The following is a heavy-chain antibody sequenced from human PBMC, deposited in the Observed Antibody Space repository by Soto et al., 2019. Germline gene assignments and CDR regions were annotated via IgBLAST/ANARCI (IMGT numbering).Heavy chain of an antibody. J-gene: IGHJ4*02. CDR2: IFFSGNT. Sequence: LSLTCTVPGGSIHNGGHYWTWIRQHPGKGLEGIGRIFFSGNTHYNPALKSRLTFSLDTATNHFSLKLTSVTAADTAISYCARVNYGGMLDLWGPGTRVTVSS. V-gene: IGHV4-31*03. CDR1: GGSIHNGGHY. CDR3: ARVNYGGMLDL. D-gene: IGHD4-17*01.